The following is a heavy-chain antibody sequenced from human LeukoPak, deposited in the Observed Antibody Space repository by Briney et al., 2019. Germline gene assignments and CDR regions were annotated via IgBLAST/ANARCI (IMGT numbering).Heavy chain of an antibody. Sequence: PGGSLRLSCAASGFTVSTYYMSWVRQAPGKGLEWVSVIYSDGTTTYYADSVKGRFTFSRDNSKNTLSLQMSSLGADDTAVYYCAKVGTIETTEELNWFDPWGQGTLVTVSS. CDR1: GFTVSTYY. CDR3: AKVGTIETTEELNWFDP. J-gene: IGHJ5*02. V-gene: IGHV3-53*01. D-gene: IGHD4-11*01. CDR2: IYSDGTTT.